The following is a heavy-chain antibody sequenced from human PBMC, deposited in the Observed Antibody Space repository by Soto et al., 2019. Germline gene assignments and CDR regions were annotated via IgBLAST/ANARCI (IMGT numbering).Heavy chain of an antibody. CDR3: VKNSGWFNT. D-gene: IGHD3-10*01. V-gene: IGHV3-23*01. Sequence: QLLQSXGGLVQPGGSLTLSCAASGFTFGTTDMXWVRQAPGEGLEWVSTIDGSGGITYYADSVKGRFTISRDNSRNTVYLQMNSLRGDDTALYYCVKNSGWFNTWGQGALVTVSS. J-gene: IGHJ5*02. CDR2: IDGSGGIT. CDR1: GFTFGTTD.